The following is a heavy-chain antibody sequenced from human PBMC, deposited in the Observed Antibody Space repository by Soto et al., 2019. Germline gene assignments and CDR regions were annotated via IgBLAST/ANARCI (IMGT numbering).Heavy chain of an antibody. CDR2: ISSTTNYI. J-gene: IGHJ4*02. CDR3: ARESEDLTSNFDY. Sequence: GGSLRLSCAASGFIFTRYSMNWVRQAPGKGLEWVSSISSTTNYIYYGDSMKGRFTISRGNAKNSLYLEMNSLRAEDTAVYYCARESEDLTSNFDYWGQGTLVTVSS. V-gene: IGHV3-21*06. CDR1: GFIFTRYS.